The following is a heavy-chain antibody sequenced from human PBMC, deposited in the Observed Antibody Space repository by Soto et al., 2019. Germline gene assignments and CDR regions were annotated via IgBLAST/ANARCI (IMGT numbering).Heavy chain of an antibody. Sequence: QVQLVQSGGEVKKPGASVKVSCKTSGYTFTTYGISWVRQAPGQGLEWVGWISAYSGKTHYAQKFQGKVTMTTDTSPNTAYLELRSLRSDDTAVYYCARDPYLGDHKYWGQGTLVTVSS. CDR2: ISAYSGKT. V-gene: IGHV1-18*01. D-gene: IGHD3-16*01. CDR3: ARDPYLGDHKY. CDR1: GYTFTTYG. J-gene: IGHJ4*02.